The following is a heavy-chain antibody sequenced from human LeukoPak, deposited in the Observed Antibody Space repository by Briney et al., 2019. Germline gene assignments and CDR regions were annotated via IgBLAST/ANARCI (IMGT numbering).Heavy chain of an antibody. J-gene: IGHJ4*02. CDR1: GFTVSDYY. V-gene: IGHV3-11*01. D-gene: IGHD1-7*01. CDR2: ISSSGSTI. CDR3: ARKGLGGELGGFDS. Sequence: GGSPRLSCAAAGFTVSDYYTSWIRQAPGKGLEWVSYISSSGSTIYYADSVKGRFTISRDNAKNSLYLQMNSLRVEDTALYHCARKGLGGELGGFDSWGQGTLVTVSS.